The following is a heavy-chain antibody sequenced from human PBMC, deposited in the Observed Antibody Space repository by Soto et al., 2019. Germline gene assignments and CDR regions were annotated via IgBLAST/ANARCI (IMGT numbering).Heavy chain of an antibody. D-gene: IGHD1-7*01. CDR3: VRRVSGNYDY. V-gene: IGHV3-64*01. J-gene: IGHJ4*02. Sequence: EVQLAESGGGMVQPGGSLRLSCVASGFPFSSYAMHWVRQAPGKGLEYVSSISSNGGTTYYGKSVKGRFTISRDNSKNTLYLQMGSLRAEDMAVYYCVRRVSGNYDYWGQGTLVTVSS. CDR2: ISSNGGTT. CDR1: GFPFSSYA.